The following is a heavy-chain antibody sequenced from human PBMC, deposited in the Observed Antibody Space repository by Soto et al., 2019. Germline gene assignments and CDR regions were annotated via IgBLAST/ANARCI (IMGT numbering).Heavy chain of an antibody. J-gene: IGHJ4*02. CDR2: ISYDGSNK. Sequence: QVQLVESGGGVVQPGRSLRLSCAASRFTFSSYAMHWVRQAPGKGLEWVAVISYDGSNKYYADSVKGRFTISRDNSKNTLYLQMNSLRAEDTAVYYCARGSSGWYYFDYWGQGTLVTVSS. D-gene: IGHD6-19*01. CDR1: RFTFSSYA. V-gene: IGHV3-30-3*01. CDR3: ARGSSGWYYFDY.